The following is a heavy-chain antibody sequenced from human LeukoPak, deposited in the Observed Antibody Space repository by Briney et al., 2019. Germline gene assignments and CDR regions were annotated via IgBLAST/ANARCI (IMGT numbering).Heavy chain of an antibody. J-gene: IGHJ4*02. D-gene: IGHD3-10*01. V-gene: IGHV3-64D*06. CDR3: VTDRRGILVRGTTFDY. CDR2: ISSNGGST. Sequence: GGSLRLSCSASGFTFSSYAMHWVSQAPGKGLEYVSAISSNGGSTYYADSVKGRFTISRDNSKNTLYLQMSSLRAEDTAVYYCVTDRRGILVRGTTFDYWGQGTLVTVSS. CDR1: GFTFSSYA.